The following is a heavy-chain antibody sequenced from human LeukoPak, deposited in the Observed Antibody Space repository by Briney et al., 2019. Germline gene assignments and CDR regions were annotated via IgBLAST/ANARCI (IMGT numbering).Heavy chain of an antibody. J-gene: IGHJ4*02. CDR2: IYYSGST. V-gene: IGHV4-61*05. CDR3: ARGNYYDREDY. D-gene: IGHD3-22*01. Sequence: SETVSLTCTVSGGSISSSSYYWGWIRQPPGKGLEWIGYIYYSGSTNYNPSLKSRVTISVDTSKNQFSLKLSSVTAADTAVYYCARGNYYDREDYWGQGTLVTVSS. CDR1: GGSISSSSYY.